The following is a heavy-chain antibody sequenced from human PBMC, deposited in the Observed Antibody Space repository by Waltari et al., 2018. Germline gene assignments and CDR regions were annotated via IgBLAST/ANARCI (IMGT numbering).Heavy chain of an antibody. CDR1: GFTVSSNY. CDR3: ARDTWSSGWRHDY. Sequence: EVQVVASGGGLVQHGGSLRLSCAASGFTVSSNYMSWFRQGPGKGLGGVSVIYSGGSTYYADSGKGRVTIARDNSKNTLYLQMNSLRAEDTAVYYCARDTWSSGWRHDYWGQGTLVTVSS. D-gene: IGHD6-19*01. CDR2: IYSGGST. V-gene: IGHV3-66*02. J-gene: IGHJ4*02.